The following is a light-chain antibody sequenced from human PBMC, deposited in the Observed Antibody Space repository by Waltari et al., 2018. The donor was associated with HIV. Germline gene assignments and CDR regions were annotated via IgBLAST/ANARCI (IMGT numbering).Light chain of an antibody. CDR1: SSDVGGFNS. CDR3: SSYAGSNNFV. J-gene: IGLJ2*01. Sequence: QSALTPPPSASGSPGQSVTISCPGTSSDVGGFNSVSWYQQHPGKAPKLMIYEVSKRPSGVPDRFSGSKTGNTASLTGSGLQAEDEADYYCSSYAGSNNFVFGGGTKLTVL. CDR2: EVS. V-gene: IGLV2-8*01.